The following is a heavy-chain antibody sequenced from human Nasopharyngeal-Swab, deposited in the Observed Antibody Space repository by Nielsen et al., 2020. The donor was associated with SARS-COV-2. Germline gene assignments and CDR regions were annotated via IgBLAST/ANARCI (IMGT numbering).Heavy chain of an antibody. CDR3: ARAKYCSSTSRLRWGYFDY. Sequence: WVRQAPGQGLEWMGWINAGNGNTKYSQKFQGRVTITRDTSASTAYMELSSLRSEDTAVYYCARAKYCSSTSRLRWGYFDYWGQGTLVTVSS. D-gene: IGHD2-2*01. V-gene: IGHV1-3*01. CDR2: INAGNGNT. J-gene: IGHJ4*02.